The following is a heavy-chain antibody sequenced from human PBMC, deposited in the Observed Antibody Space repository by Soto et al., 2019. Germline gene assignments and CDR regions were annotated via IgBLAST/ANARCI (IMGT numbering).Heavy chain of an antibody. CDR3: ARGYSDFWSGYYSGTYFDY. D-gene: IGHD3-3*02. J-gene: IGHJ4*02. CDR1: GGSISSSSYY. Sequence: SETLSLTCTVSGGSISSSSYYWGWIRQPPGKGLEWIGSIYYSGSTYYNPSLKSRVTISVDTSKNQFSLKLSSVTAADTAVYYCARGYSDFWSGYYSGTYFDYWGQGTLVTVSS. V-gene: IGHV4-39*01. CDR2: IYYSGST.